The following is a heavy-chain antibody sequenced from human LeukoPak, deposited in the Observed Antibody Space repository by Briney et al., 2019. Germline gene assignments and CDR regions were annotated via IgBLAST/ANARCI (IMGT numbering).Heavy chain of an antibody. V-gene: IGHV3-30-3*01. D-gene: IGHD5-24*01. CDR1: RFIFSSYA. CDR3: ARDHLEMATSHFDY. Sequence: PGRSLRLSCAASRFIFSSYAMHWVRQAPGKGLEWVAVISYDGSNKYYADSAEGRFTISRDNSKNTLYLQMNSLRAEDTAVYYCARDHLEMATSHFDYWGQGTLVTVSS. CDR2: ISYDGSNK. J-gene: IGHJ4*02.